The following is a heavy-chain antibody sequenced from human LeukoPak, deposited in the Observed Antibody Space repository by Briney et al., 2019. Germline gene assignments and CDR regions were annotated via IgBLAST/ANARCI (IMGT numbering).Heavy chain of an antibody. CDR2: IKQDGSEK. J-gene: IGHJ4*02. CDR1: GFTFSSHW. V-gene: IGHV3-7*04. D-gene: IGHD3-3*01. CDR3: ARDFD. Sequence: PGGSLRLSCAASGFTFSSHWMSWVRQTPGKGLEWVANIKQDGSEKYYMDSVKGRFTISRDNTKNSLYLQMNSLRLEDTAVYYCARDFDWGQGTLVTVSS.